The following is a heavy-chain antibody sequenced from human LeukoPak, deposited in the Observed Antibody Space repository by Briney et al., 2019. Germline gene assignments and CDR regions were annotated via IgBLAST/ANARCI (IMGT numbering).Heavy chain of an antibody. J-gene: IGHJ3*02. D-gene: IGHD1-26*01. CDR3: ARAVGTMDALDI. CDR1: GFTFSSDE. Sequence: GGSLRLSCAASGFTFSSDEMNWVRQAPGKGLEWVSYISSSGATIYHADSVTQGRFTVSRDNAKNSMYLQMNSLRAEDTAVYYCARAVGTMDALDIWGQGTMVTVSS. V-gene: IGHV3-48*03. CDR2: ISSSGATI.